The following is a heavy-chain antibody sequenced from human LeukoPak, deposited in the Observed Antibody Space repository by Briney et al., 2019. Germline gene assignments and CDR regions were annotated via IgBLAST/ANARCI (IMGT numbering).Heavy chain of an antibody. J-gene: IGHJ4*02. V-gene: IGHV1-18*01. CDR2: ISNDNGIT. Sequence: ASVKVSCKASGYSFTGYGINWVRQAPGQGLEWMGWISNDNGITNYAQQFQGRVTMDTETYTSTAYMELRSLRSDDTAVYYCARGGFDYYGSGRAFDFWGQGKLVIVSS. CDR1: GYSFTGYG. CDR3: ARGGFDYYGSGRAFDF. D-gene: IGHD3-10*01.